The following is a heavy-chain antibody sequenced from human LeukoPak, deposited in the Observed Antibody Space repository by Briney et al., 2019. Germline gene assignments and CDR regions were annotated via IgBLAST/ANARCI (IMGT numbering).Heavy chain of an antibody. V-gene: IGHV3-48*03. CDR1: AFTLSSYE. J-gene: IGHJ4*02. CDR2: ISSSGSTI. Sequence: SGGSLRLSCAASAFTLSSYEMNWVRQAPGKGLEWVSYISSSGSTIYYADSVKGRFTISRDNAKNSLYLQMNSLRVEDTAVYYCARDVRYCSGGSCYSGDYWGQGTLVAVSS. CDR3: ARDVRYCSGGSCYSGDY. D-gene: IGHD2-15*01.